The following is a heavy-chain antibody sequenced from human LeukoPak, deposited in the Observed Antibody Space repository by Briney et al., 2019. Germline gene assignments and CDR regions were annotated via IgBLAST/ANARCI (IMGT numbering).Heavy chain of an antibody. CDR1: GFTFSNAW. V-gene: IGHV3-15*01. CDR3: TTGHLGGYSYGYYFDY. Sequence: GGSLRLSCAASGFTFSNAWMSWVRQAPGKGLEWVGRIKSKTDGGTTDHAAPVKGRFTISRDDSKNTLYLQMNSLKTEDTAVYYCTTGHLGGYSYGYYFDYWGQGTLVTVSS. D-gene: IGHD5-18*01. CDR2: IKSKTDGGTT. J-gene: IGHJ4*02.